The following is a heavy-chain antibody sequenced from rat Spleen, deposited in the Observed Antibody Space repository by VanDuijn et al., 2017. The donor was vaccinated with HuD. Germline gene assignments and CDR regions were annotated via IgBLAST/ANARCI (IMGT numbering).Heavy chain of an antibody. V-gene: IGHV5-25*01. Sequence: EVQLVESGGGLVQPGRSMKLSCAASGFSFSTFYMAWVRQAPTKGLEWVASTSSGGGSTYYRDSVKGRFTSSRHNAKSTLYLQMDSLRSEDTATYYCARHEGNSGYYFDYWGQGVMVTVSS. CDR2: TSSGGGST. CDR1: GFSFSTFY. J-gene: IGHJ2*01. CDR3: ARHEGNSGYYFDY. D-gene: IGHD4-3*01.